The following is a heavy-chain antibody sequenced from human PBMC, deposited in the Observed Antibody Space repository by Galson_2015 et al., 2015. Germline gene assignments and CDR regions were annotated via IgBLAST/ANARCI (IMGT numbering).Heavy chain of an antibody. Sequence: SLRLSCAASGFTFSSYAMHWVHQAPGKGLEWVAVISYDGSNKYYADSVKGRFTISRDNSKNTLYLQMNSLRAEDTAVYYCARAARPYCSGGICYAAPTLLHGYYFDHWGQGTLVTASS. V-gene: IGHV3-30-3*01. J-gene: IGHJ4*02. CDR2: ISYDGSNK. CDR1: GFTFSSYA. D-gene: IGHD2-15*01. CDR3: ARAARPYCSGGICYAAPTLLHGYYFDH.